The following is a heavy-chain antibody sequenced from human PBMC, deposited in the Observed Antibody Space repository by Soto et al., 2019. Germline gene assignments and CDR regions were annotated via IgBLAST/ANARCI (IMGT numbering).Heavy chain of an antibody. CDR1: GFTFSSYA. CDR3: AKDTSGWPRDFDY. V-gene: IGHV3-23*01. Sequence: PGGSLRLSCAASGFTFSSYAMSWVRQAPGKWLEWVSGISGSGSSTYYADSVKGRLTTSRDNSKNTLYLQMNSPRAEDTAVYYCAKDTSGWPRDFDYWGQXILVTLSS. D-gene: IGHD6-19*01. J-gene: IGHJ4*02. CDR2: ISGSGSST.